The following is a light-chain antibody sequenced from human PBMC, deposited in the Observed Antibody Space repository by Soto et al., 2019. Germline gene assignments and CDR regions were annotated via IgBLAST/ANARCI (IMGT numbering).Light chain of an antibody. CDR2: DAS. V-gene: IGKV3-11*01. CDR1: QSLSSY. J-gene: IGKJ5*01. CDR3: QQRSNWPIT. Sequence: EIVLTQSPDTLSLSPGERSTLSCLASQSLSSYLAWYQQKPGQAPRLLIYDASNRATGIPARFSGSGSGTDFTLTISSLEPEDFAVYYCQQRSNWPITFGQGTRLEIK.